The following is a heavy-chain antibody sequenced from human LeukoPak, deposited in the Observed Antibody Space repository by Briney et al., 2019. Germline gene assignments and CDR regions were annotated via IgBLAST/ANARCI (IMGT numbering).Heavy chain of an antibody. D-gene: IGHD3-9*01. Sequence: SETLSLTCTVSGDSISRYYWSWIRQPPGKGLEWIGYIYSSGSTNYNPSLKSRATISVDTSKNQFSLKLSSVTAADTAVYYCALLTASGYFDNWGQGTLVTVSS. CDR1: GDSISRYY. V-gene: IGHV4-59*01. J-gene: IGHJ4*02. CDR2: IYSSGST. CDR3: ALLTASGYFDN.